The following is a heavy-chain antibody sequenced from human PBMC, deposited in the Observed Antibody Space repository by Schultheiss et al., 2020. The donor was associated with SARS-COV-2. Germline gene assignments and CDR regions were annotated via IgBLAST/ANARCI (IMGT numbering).Heavy chain of an antibody. J-gene: IGHJ4*02. Sequence: SQTLSLTCAVSGYSISSGYYWGWIRQPPGKGLEWIGYIYYSGSTNYNPSLKSRVTISVDTSKNQFSLKLSSVTAADTAVYYCARAGSYTLVLGYWGQGTLVTVSS. CDR2: IYYSGST. CDR1: GYSISSGYY. V-gene: IGHV4-61*01. D-gene: IGHD1-26*01. CDR3: ARAGSYTLVLGY.